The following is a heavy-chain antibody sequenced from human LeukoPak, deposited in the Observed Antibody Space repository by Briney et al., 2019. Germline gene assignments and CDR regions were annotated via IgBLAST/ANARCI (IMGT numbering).Heavy chain of an antibody. J-gene: IGHJ4*02. Sequence: GGSLRLSCAASGFTFSSYGLHWVRQAPGKGLEWVAFIRDDGSNRYYADSVKGRFTVSRDNSKNTLYLQMDSLRTEDTAVYYCAKVPHSWGLFDSWGQGTLVTVSS. CDR2: IRDDGSNR. CDR1: GFTFSSYG. D-gene: IGHD3-16*01. V-gene: IGHV3-30*02. CDR3: AKVPHSWGLFDS.